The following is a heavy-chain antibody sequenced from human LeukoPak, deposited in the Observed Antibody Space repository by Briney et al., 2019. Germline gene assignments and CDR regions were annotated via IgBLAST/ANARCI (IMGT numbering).Heavy chain of an antibody. V-gene: IGHV4-39*01. J-gene: IGHJ4*02. CDR1: GGSISSSSYY. CDR3: ARHQTYGGSLFDY. D-gene: IGHD4-23*01. CDR2: IYYSGST. Sequence: SETLSLTCTVSGGSISSSSYYWGWIRQPPGKGLEWIGSIYYSGSTYYNPSLKSRVTISVDTSKNQFSLKLSSVTAADTAEYYCARHQTYGGSLFDYWGQGTLVTVSS.